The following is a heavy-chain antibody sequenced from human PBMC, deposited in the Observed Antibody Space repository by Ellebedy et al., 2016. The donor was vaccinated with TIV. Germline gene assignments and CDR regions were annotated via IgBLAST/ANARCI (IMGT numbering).Heavy chain of an antibody. V-gene: IGHV4-30-4*01. Sequence: MPSETLSLTCTVSGGSISSGEYFWSWIRQPQGKGLEWFGYINYSGSNNNNPSLSSRVIISVDTSKNQFSLKLTSVTAADTAVYYCARGKVLFDYWGQGTLVIVSS. CDR1: GGSISSGEYF. J-gene: IGHJ4*02. CDR2: INYSGSN. CDR3: ARGKVLFDY.